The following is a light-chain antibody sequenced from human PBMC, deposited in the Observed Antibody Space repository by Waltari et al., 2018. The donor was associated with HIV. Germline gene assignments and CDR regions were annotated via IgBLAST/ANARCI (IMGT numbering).Light chain of an antibody. Sequence: SALTQPASVSGSPGQSITIPCTGTSSDGGGYNYVSWYQQHPGKAPKLMIYEVSNRPSGVSTRFSGSKSGNTASLTISGLQAEDEADYYCSSYTSSNTLVVFGGGTKLTVL. J-gene: IGLJ2*01. V-gene: IGLV2-14*01. CDR2: EVS. CDR1: SSDGGGYNY. CDR3: SSYTSSNTLVV.